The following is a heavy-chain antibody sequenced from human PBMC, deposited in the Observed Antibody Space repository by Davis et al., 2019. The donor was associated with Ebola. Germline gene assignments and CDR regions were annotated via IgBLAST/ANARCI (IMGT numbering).Heavy chain of an antibody. CDR2: ITTNTGNP. Sequence: AASVKVSCKASGYTFTSYAMNWVRQAPGQGLEWMGWITTNTGNPTYAQGFTGRFVFSLDTSVSTAYLQISSLKAEDTAVYYCARYSSGYYHTNPYYFDYWGQGTLVTVSS. CDR3: ARYSSGYYHTNPYYFDY. D-gene: IGHD3-22*01. V-gene: IGHV7-4-1*02. CDR1: GYTFTSYA. J-gene: IGHJ4*02.